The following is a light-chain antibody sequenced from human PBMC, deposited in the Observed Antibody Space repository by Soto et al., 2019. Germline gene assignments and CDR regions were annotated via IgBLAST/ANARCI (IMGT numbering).Light chain of an antibody. CDR1: QGINNW. Sequence: DIQLTQSPSTLSASVGDRVTITCRASQGINNWMAWYQQKPGKAPKLLIYDTFILESGVPSSFRGSGYGTEFTLTISSLQPDDFATYYCQQYKTYSTFGQGTKVDI. V-gene: IGKV1-5*01. CDR2: DTF. CDR3: QQYKTYST. J-gene: IGKJ1*01.